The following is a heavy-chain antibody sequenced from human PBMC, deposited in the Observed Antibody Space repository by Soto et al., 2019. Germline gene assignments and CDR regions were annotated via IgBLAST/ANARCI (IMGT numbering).Heavy chain of an antibody. V-gene: IGHV1-18*01. D-gene: IGHD2-15*01. Sequence: ASVKVSCKASGYTFTSYGISWVRQAPGQGLEWMGWISAYNGNTNYAQKLQGRVTMTTDTSTSTAYMELRSLRSEDTAVYYCARVIVPPGPYCSGGSCYSDYYFKDCWGEGTAVTFS. J-gene: IGHJ6*03. CDR2: ISAYNGNT. CDR1: GYTFTSYG. CDR3: ARVIVPPGPYCSGGSCYSDYYFKDC.